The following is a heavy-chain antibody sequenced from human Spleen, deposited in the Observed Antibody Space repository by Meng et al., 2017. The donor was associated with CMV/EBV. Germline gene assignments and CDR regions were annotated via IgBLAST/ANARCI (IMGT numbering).Heavy chain of an antibody. J-gene: IGHJ4*02. Sequence: GGSLRLSCAASGFTFSGYWMHWVRQAPGKGLLWVSRITNDGSTTNYADSVKGRFTISRDNAKNTLFLQMNSLRVEDTAVYYCASQVPAAIGLEYWGQGTLVTVSS. CDR1: GFTFSGYW. D-gene: IGHD2-2*02. CDR2: ITNDGSTT. CDR3: ASQVPAAIGLEY. V-gene: IGHV3-74*01.